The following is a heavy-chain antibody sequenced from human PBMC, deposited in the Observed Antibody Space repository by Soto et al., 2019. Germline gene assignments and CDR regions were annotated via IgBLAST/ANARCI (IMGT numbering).Heavy chain of an antibody. D-gene: IGHD6-19*01. Sequence: SSETLSLTCAVYGESFSGYIWTWIRQTPGKGLQWIGQINHSGSAYHNPSLKSRVTISVHTSNSQFSLELSSVTAADTAVYYCARGLITGSHYSGGWYYFDSWGQGTQVTVSS. J-gene: IGHJ4*02. CDR3: ARGLITGSHYSGGWYYFDS. V-gene: IGHV4-34*01. CDR2: INHSGSA. CDR1: GESFSGYI.